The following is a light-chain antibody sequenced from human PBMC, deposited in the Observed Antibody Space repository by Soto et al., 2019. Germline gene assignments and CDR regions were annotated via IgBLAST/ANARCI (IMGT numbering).Light chain of an antibody. CDR2: ASS. V-gene: IGKV3-20*01. CDR3: QQYGSSRGT. Sequence: IVLTQSPGTLSLSPWERATLSCRASQSVSSSYLGWYQQKPGPAPRLLICASSSRATGIAGRFSGSGSGTDFPPTISRLEPEDFAVYYCQQYGSSRGTFGQGTKVDIK. CDR1: QSVSSSY. J-gene: IGKJ1*01.